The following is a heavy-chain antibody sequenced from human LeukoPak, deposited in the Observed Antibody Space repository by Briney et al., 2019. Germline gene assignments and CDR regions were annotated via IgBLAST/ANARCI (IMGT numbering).Heavy chain of an antibody. J-gene: IGHJ4*02. CDR3: AGSPAGIYYFDY. V-gene: IGHV1-8*02. CDR1: EYNFLSYD. D-gene: IGHD6-13*01. Sequence: ASVKVSCKASEYNFLSYDINWVRQATGQGLEWMGWMNPKSGNTGYAQKFQGRVTITREISIDTAYMELSSLRSEDTAVYYCAGSPAGIYYFDYWGQGTLVTVSS. CDR2: MNPKSGNT.